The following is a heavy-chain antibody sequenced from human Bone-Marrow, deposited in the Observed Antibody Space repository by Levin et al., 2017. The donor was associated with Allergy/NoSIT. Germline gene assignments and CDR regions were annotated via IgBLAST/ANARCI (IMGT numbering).Heavy chain of an antibody. D-gene: IGHD3-10*01. CDR1: GFTFSSYG. CDR3: AKDGSGSYANWFDP. CDR2: ISYDGSNK. Sequence: PGGSLRLSCAASGFTFSSYGMHWVRQAPGKGLEWVAVISYDGSNKYYADSVKGRFTISRDNSKNTLYLQMNSLRAEDTAVYYCAKDGSGSYANWFDPWGQGTLVTVSS. J-gene: IGHJ5*02. V-gene: IGHV3-30*18.